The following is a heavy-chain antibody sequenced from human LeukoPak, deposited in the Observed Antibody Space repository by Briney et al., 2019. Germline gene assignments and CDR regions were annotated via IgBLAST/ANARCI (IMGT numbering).Heavy chain of an antibody. J-gene: IGHJ6*02. D-gene: IGHD1-7*01. V-gene: IGHV1-46*01. CDR2: INPSGGST. CDR3: ARVDITGTTYYYYGMDV. CDR1: GYTFTSYY. Sequence: ASVKVSCKASGYTFTSYYMHWVRQAPGQGLEWMGIINPSGGSTSYAQKFQGRVTITADESTSTAYMELSSLRSEDTAVYYCARVDITGTTYYYYGMDVWGQGTTVTVSS.